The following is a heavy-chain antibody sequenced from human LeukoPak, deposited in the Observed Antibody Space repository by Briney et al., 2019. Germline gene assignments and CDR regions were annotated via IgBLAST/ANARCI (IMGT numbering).Heavy chain of an antibody. Sequence: PSETLSLTCTVSGGSISSSSYYWGWIRQPPGKGLEWIGSIYYSGSTYYNPSLKSRVTISVDTSKNQFSLKLSSVTAADTAVYYCARHQGPLYGFTMVRGVPNWAWGQGTLVTVSS. CDR3: ARHQGPLYGFTMVRGVPNWA. J-gene: IGHJ5*02. V-gene: IGHV4-39*01. CDR2: IYYSGST. CDR1: GGSISSSSYY. D-gene: IGHD3-10*01.